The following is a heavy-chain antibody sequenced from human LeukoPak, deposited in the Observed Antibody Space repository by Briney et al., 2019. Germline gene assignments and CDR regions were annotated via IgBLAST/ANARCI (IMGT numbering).Heavy chain of an antibody. Sequence: GGSLRLSCAASGFTFSSYSMNWVRQAPGKGLEWVSSISSSSSYIYYADSVKGRFTISRDNARNSLYLQMNSLRAEDTAVYYCARYYYDSSGYYQVDYWGQGTLVTVSS. CDR3: ARYYYDSSGYYQVDY. J-gene: IGHJ4*02. CDR1: GFTFSSYS. D-gene: IGHD3-22*01. CDR2: ISSSSSYI. V-gene: IGHV3-21*01.